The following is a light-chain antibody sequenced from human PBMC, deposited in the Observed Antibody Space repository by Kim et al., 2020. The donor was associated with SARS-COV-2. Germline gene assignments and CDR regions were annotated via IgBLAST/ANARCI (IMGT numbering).Light chain of an antibody. CDR2: GAS. J-gene: IGKJ1*01. CDR1: QSVTTN. V-gene: IGKV3-15*01. Sequence: EIVMRQSPDTLSVSPGERATLSCRASQSVTTNLAWYQQKPGQAPRLLIYGASTRATGIPARFSASGSGTEFTLTVSSLQSEDSAVYHCQQYYDWSRTFGQGTKIDIK. CDR3: QQYYDWSRT.